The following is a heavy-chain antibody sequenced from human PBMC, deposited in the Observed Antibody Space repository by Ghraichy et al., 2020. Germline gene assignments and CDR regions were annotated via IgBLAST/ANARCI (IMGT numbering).Heavy chain of an antibody. CDR2: INYDGSNE. J-gene: IGHJ4*02. V-gene: IGHV3-33*01. Sequence: GESLNISCAASGFTFSSYAMHWVRHVPGKGLEWVAVINYDGSNEHYADSMKGRFTISRDNSNNTLWLQMSSLGAEDTAVYYCARGLGPGAWLIDYWGQGTLVTVSS. CDR3: ARGLGPGAWLIDY. CDR1: GFTFSSYA. D-gene: IGHD3-10*01.